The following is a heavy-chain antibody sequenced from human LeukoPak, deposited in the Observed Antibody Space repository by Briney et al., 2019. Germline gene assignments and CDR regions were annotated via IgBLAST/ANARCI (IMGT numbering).Heavy chain of an antibody. CDR3: AKSNGYGLVDI. J-gene: IGHJ3*02. CDR2: IYTSGTT. CDR1: GGSISSYY. V-gene: IGHV4-4*07. D-gene: IGHD3-10*01. Sequence: SETLSLTCTVSGGSISSYYWSWIRQPAGRGLEWIGRIYTSGTTNYNPSLKSRVTISPDTSRNQFSLKLNSVTAADTAVYYCAKSNGYGLVDIWGQGTMVTVSS.